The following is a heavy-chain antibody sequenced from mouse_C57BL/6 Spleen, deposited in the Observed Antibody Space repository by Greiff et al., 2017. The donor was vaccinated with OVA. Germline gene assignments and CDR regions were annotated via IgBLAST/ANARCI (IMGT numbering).Heavy chain of an antibody. Sequence: VQLKQSGPELVKPGASVKISCKASGYTFTDYYMNWVKQSHGKSLEWIGDINPNNGGTSYNQKFKGKATLTVDKSSSTAYMELRSLTSEDSAVYYCARLLRGGYFDYWGQGTTLTVSS. D-gene: IGHD1-1*01. CDR1: GYTFTDYY. J-gene: IGHJ2*01. V-gene: IGHV1-26*01. CDR2: INPNNGGT. CDR3: ARLLRGGYFDY.